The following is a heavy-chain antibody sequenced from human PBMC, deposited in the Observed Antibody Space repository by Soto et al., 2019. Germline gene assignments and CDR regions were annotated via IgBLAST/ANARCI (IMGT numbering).Heavy chain of an antibody. CDR3: ARAAATLGMDV. D-gene: IGHD2-2*01. CDR1: GYTFTSYY. CDR2: INPSGGST. V-gene: IGHV1-46*01. Sequence: QVQLVQSGAEVKKPGASVKVSCKASGYTFTSYYMHWVRQAPGQGLEWMGIINPSGGSTSYAQKFKGRVTMTRDTSTSTVYMELSSLRSEDTAVYYCARAAATLGMDVWGQGTTVTVSS. J-gene: IGHJ6*02.